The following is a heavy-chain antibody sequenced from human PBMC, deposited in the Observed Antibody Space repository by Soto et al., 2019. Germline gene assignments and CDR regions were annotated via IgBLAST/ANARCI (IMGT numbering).Heavy chain of an antibody. D-gene: IGHD5-12*01. Sequence: SETLSLTCTVSGGSISSSSYYWGWIRQPPGKGLEWIGSIYYSGSTYYNPSLKSRVTISVDTSNNQFSLKLSSVTAADTAVYYCARGHGGYSGYDWSFDYWGQGTLVTVSS. J-gene: IGHJ4*02. CDR1: GGSISSSSYY. V-gene: IGHV4-39*07. CDR3: ARGHGGYSGYDWSFDY. CDR2: IYYSGST.